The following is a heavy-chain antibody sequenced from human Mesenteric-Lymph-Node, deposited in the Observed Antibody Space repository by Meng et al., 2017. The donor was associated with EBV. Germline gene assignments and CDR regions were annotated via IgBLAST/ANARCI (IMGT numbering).Heavy chain of an antibody. CDR2: MYFGGST. CDR1: CVSISSAYYY. J-gene: IGHJ4*02. V-gene: IGHV4-39*07. CDR3: ATDSSKGYYYFDY. Sequence: QRQLQASVPGLVNTSGTRSLTCSVSCVSISSAYYYWGWIRQTPGKGLEWIVTMYFGGSTNYNPSLESRVTISKDRANNQFSLKLTSVTAADTAVYYCATDSSKGYYYFDYWGRGALVTVSS. D-gene: IGHD3-22*01.